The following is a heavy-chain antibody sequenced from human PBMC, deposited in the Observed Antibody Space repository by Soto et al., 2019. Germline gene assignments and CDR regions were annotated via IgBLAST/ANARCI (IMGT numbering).Heavy chain of an antibody. J-gene: IGHJ4*02. CDR3: ARVGTYYDYVWGSYRSYYFDY. CDR2: IIPIFGTA. D-gene: IGHD3-16*02. V-gene: IGHV1-69*13. Sequence: SVKVTCKASGGTFSSYAISWVRQAPGQGLEWMGGIIPIFGTANYAQKFQGRVTITADESTSTAYMELSSLRSEDTAVYYCARVGTYYDYVWGSYRSYYFDYWGQGTLVTVSS. CDR1: GGTFSSYA.